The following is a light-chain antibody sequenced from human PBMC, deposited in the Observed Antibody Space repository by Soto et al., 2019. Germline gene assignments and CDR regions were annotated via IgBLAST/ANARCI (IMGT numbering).Light chain of an antibody. CDR1: SSDIGTYNL. CDR3: YSYVGGGTWM. V-gene: IGLV2-23*01. Sequence: QSALTQPASVSGSPGQSITISCTGTSSDIGTYNLVSWYQQSGTAPRVMIYDDNKRPSGVSYRFSASKSGNTASLTISGLQAEDEADYYCYSYVGGGTWMFGGGTKLTVL. CDR2: DDN. J-gene: IGLJ3*02.